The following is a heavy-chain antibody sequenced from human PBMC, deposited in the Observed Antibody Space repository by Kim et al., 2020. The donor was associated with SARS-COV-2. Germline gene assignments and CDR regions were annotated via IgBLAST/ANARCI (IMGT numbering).Heavy chain of an antibody. Sequence: SETLSLTCTVSGGSISSGGYYWSWIRQHPGKGLEWIGYIYYSGSTYYNPSLKSRVTISVDTSKNQISLKLSSVTAADTAVYYCAREKQQLVNDWGQGTLVTVSS. J-gene: IGHJ4*02. CDR3: AREKQQLVND. CDR1: GGSISSGGYY. CDR2: IYYSGST. D-gene: IGHD6-13*01. V-gene: IGHV4-31*03.